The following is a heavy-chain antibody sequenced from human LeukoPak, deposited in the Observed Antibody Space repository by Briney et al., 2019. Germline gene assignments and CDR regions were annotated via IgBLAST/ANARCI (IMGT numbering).Heavy chain of an antibody. D-gene: IGHD6-19*01. Sequence: GGSLRLSCAASGFTFDDYAMYWVRQAPGKGLEWVSGISWNSGSVGYADSVKGRFTISRDNAKSSLYLQMNSLRAEDTALYYCAASYSSGGDYWGQGTLVTVSS. CDR3: AASYSSGGDY. V-gene: IGHV3-9*01. J-gene: IGHJ4*02. CDR2: ISWNSGSV. CDR1: GFTFDDYA.